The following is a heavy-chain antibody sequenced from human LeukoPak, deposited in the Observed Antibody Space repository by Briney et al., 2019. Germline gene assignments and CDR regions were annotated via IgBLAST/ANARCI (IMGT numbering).Heavy chain of an antibody. J-gene: IGHJ4*02. Sequence: GGSLRPSCAASGFSFSGYEMNWVRQTPGKGLEWVSYISVSGTTIYYADSVKGRFTISRDNAKNSLYLQMNSLRAEDTAVYYCASSPDGDYSFWGQGTLVTVSS. CDR2: ISVSGTTI. V-gene: IGHV3-48*03. CDR3: ASSPDGDYSF. CDR1: GFSFSGYE. D-gene: IGHD4-17*01.